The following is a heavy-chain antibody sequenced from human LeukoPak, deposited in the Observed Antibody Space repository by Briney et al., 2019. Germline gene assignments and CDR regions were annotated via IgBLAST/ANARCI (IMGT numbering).Heavy chain of an antibody. CDR1: GYTFTSYG. D-gene: IGHD2-21*02. CDR3: ARDRHIVVVTASRPIDY. V-gene: IGHV1-18*01. CDR2: ISAYNSNT. J-gene: IGHJ4*02. Sequence: ASVEVSCKASGYTFTSYGISWVRQAPGQGLEWMGWISAYNSNTNYAQKLQGRVTMTTDTSTSTAYMELRSLRSDDTAVYYCARDRHIVVVTASRPIDYWGQGTLVTVSS.